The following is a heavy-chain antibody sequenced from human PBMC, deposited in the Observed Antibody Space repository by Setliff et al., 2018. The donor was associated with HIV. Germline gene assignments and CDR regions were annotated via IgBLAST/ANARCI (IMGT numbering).Heavy chain of an antibody. CDR3: ARDVHWSGPYYYSYYYMDV. J-gene: IGHJ6*03. Sequence: SETLSLSCTVSGDSISSGNYYWGWIRQSPGKGLEWIRSISYSGSTYYNPSFKSRITMSVGTSTNQFSLNLSSLTAADTAVYYCARDVHWSGPYYYSYYYMDVWGTGTTVTVSS. D-gene: IGHD3-3*01. CDR2: ISYSGST. V-gene: IGHV4-39*02. CDR1: GDSISSGNYY.